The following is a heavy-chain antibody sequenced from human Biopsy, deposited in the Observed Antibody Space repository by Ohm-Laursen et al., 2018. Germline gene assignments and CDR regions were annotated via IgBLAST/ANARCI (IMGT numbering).Heavy chain of an antibody. V-gene: IGHV2-70*16. CDR1: GFSLNTRGMS. CDR3: ARIPILVVPAAIVYRHRRHLQGLDV. Sequence: PTQTLTLTGTLSGFSLNTRGMSVTWIRQPPGKALEWLARIYWGDAKFYSESLKTRLTISKGTSENHVVLTLSDVAPVDTATYYCARIPILVVPAAIVYRHRRHLQGLDVWGQGTTVIVSS. CDR2: IYWGDAK. J-gene: IGHJ6*02. D-gene: IGHD2-2*02.